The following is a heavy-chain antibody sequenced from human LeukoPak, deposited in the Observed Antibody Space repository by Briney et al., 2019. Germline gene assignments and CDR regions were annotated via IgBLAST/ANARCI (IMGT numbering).Heavy chain of an antibody. Sequence: GGSLRLSCAASGFTFSTYSMNWVRQAPGKGLEWVSHITSSSSATYYADSVKGRFTISRDNAKNSLYLQMNSLRAEDTAVYYCASGSDYWGQGTLVTVSS. D-gene: IGHD1-14*01. V-gene: IGHV3-48*01. CDR2: ITSSSSAT. CDR1: GFTFSTYS. CDR3: ASGSDY. J-gene: IGHJ4*02.